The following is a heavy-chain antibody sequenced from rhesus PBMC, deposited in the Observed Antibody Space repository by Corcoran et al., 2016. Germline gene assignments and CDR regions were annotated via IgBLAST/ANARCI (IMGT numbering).Heavy chain of an antibody. D-gene: IGHD6-13*01. CDR1: GGSISDSYR. V-gene: IGHV4S10*01. Sequence: QVQLQESGPGVVKSSETLSLTCAVSGGSISDSYRWSWIRQPPGKGLEWIGYIYGSSTSTNYNPSLKSRVTISKDTSKNQFSLKLSSVTAADTAVLYCARDGDSSWSVFDYWGQGVLVTVSS. CDR3: ARDGDSSWSVFDY. J-gene: IGHJ4*01. CDR2: IYGSSTST.